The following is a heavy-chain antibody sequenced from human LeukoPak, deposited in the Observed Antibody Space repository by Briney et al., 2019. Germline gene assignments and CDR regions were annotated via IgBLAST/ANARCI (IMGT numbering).Heavy chain of an antibody. CDR2: ISGGGFNT. Sequence: GGSLRLSCAASGFSFTTYAMSWVRQAPGKGLEWVSTISGGGFNTYYADSVRGRCTISRDNSGNTLYLQMNSLRAEDTAIYYSTKDHWLGRGRTYYNDYWGQGALVTVSS. J-gene: IGHJ4*02. CDR1: GFSFTTYA. D-gene: IGHD3-16*01. CDR3: TKDHWLGRGRTYYNDY. V-gene: IGHV3-23*01.